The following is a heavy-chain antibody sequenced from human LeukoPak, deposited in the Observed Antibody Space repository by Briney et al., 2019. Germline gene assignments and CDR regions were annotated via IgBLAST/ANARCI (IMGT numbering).Heavy chain of an antibody. J-gene: IGHJ4*02. V-gene: IGHV1-24*01. Sequence: ASVKVSCKVSGYTLTELSMHWVRQAPGKGVEWMGGFDPEDGETIYAQKFQGRVTMTEDTSTDTAYMELSSLRPEDTAVYYCATGQTGTGEFYFDYWGQGTLVTVSS. CDR3: ATGQTGTGEFYFDY. CDR1: GYTLTELS. D-gene: IGHD3-9*01. CDR2: FDPEDGET.